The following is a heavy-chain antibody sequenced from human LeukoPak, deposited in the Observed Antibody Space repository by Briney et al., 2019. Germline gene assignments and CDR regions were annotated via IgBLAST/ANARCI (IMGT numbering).Heavy chain of an antibody. CDR2: LYHSDSA. D-gene: IGHD1-1*01. CDR3: ARQHDSYYYYYIDV. CDR1: GYSLSNGYY. Sequence: SETLSLTCAVSGYSLSNGYYWVWIRQPPGRGLEWIGSLYHSDSAYYNTSLRSRVSMSVDTSKNQFSLTLSFVTAADTAVYYCARQHDSYYYYYIDVWGSGTTVTVSS. J-gene: IGHJ6*03. V-gene: IGHV4-38-2*01.